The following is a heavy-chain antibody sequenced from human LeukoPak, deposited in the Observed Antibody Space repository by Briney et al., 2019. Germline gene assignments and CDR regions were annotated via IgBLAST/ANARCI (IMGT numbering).Heavy chain of an antibody. V-gene: IGHV3-73*01. D-gene: IGHD4-17*01. Sequence: GGSLILSCAASGFTFSGSAMHWVRQASGKGLEWVGRIRSKANSYATAYAASVKGRFTISRDDSKNTAYLQMNSLKTEDTAVYYCTRRDMTTVTTGVKFFDYWGQGTLVTVSS. CDR3: TRRDMTTVTTGVKFFDY. CDR1: GFTFSGSA. J-gene: IGHJ4*02. CDR2: IRSKANSYAT.